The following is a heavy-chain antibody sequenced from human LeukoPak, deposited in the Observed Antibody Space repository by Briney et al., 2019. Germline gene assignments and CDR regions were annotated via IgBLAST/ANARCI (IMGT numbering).Heavy chain of an antibody. CDR1: GITFSNYV. CDR3: AKGILGCSSTSCYGYMDV. V-gene: IGHV3-23*01. J-gene: IGHJ6*03. CDR2: ISASGGST. Sequence: PGGSLRLSCAASGITFSNYVMSWVRQAPGKGLEWASVISASGGSTYNADSVKGRFTISRDNSKNTLYLQMNSLRVEDTAVYYCAKGILGCSSTSCYGYMDVWGKGTTVTVSS. D-gene: IGHD2-2*01.